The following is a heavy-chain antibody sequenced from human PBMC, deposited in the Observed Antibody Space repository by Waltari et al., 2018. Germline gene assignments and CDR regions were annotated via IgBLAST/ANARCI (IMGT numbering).Heavy chain of an antibody. D-gene: IGHD5-12*01. Sequence: QLQLQESGPGLVKHSETLSLTCSVSGVSITSDRHYWGWIRQPPGQGLEWIATLSYSGATYSSPSLKSRVTISRDTSKNQVSLQLGSVTAADTAVYYCATYIGASLGTAAFDVWGQGTMVTVSS. CDR3: ATYIGASLGTAAFDV. V-gene: IGHV4-39*01. CDR2: LSYSGAT. J-gene: IGHJ3*01. CDR1: GVSITSDRHY.